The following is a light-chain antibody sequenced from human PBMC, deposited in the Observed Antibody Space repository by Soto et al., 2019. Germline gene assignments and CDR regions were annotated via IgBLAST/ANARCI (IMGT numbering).Light chain of an antibody. Sequence: EIVLTQSPGTLSLSPGERATLSCRASQSVSSSYLAWYQQKPGQAPRLLIYGASSRATGIPVRFSGSGSGTDFTLTISRLEPEDFAFYYCQQYCSSPWTFGQGTKVEIK. V-gene: IGKV3-20*01. CDR3: QQYCSSPWT. J-gene: IGKJ1*01. CDR2: GAS. CDR1: QSVSSSY.